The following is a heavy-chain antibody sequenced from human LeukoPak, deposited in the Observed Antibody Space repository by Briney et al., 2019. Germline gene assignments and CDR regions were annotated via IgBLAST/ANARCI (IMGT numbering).Heavy chain of an antibody. V-gene: IGHV3-23*01. D-gene: IGHD6-19*01. CDR1: GFPFGSYA. CDR3: VKLSSGSGSKLGFDA. J-gene: IGHJ4*02. Sequence: GESLRLSCAASGFPFGSYAMGWVRQTPGKSLEWVSIITNGGVTTYYADSVRGRFTISRDNSKNILYLQMNSLRAEDTAVYYCVKLSSGSGSKLGFDAWGQGTLVTVSS. CDR2: ITNGGVTT.